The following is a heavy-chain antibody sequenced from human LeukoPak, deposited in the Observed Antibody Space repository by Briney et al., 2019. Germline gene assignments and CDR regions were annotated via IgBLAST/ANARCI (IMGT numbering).Heavy chain of an antibody. J-gene: IGHJ5*02. V-gene: IGHV5-51*01. CDR1: GYTFTSYW. D-gene: IGHD2-2*01. CDR3: ARQSSYCSSTSCCATNP. CDR2: IYPGDSDT. Sequence: GESLKISCKGSGYTFTSYWIGWVRQMPGKGLEWMGIIYPGDSDTRYSPSFQGQVTISADNSISTAYLQWSSLKASDTAMYYCARQSSYCSSTSCCATNPWGQGTLVTVSS.